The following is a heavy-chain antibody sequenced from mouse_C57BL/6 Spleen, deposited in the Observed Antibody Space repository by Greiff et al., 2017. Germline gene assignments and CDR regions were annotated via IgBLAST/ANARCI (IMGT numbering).Heavy chain of an antibody. CDR1: GYSFTSYY. Sequence: ESGPELVKPGASVKISCKASGYSFTSYYIHWVKQRPGQGLEWIGWIYPGSGNTKYNEKFKGKATLTADTSSSTAYMQLSSLTSEGSAVYYCAVYGSSYVKYFDGGGTGTTVTVSS. CDR2: IYPGSGNT. CDR3: AVYGSSYVKYFDG. J-gene: IGHJ1*03. V-gene: IGHV1-66*01. D-gene: IGHD1-1*01.